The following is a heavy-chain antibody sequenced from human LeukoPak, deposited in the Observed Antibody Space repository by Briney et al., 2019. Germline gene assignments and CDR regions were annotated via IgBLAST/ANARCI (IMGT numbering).Heavy chain of an antibody. D-gene: IGHD4-17*01. CDR2: ISASDGTT. Sequence: ASVQVSCKASGYSFSIYGITWARQAPGQGLEYLGWISASDGTTNYAQKVQDRVTMTTDTSTSTAYLELRSLRSEDTAVYYCARCGAAVTTHFSHWGQGTLVAVSS. J-gene: IGHJ4*02. CDR3: ARCGAAVTTHFSH. V-gene: IGHV1-18*01. CDR1: GYSFSIYG.